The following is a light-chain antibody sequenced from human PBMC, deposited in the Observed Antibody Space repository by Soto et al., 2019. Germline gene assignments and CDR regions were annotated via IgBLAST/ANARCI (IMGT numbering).Light chain of an antibody. CDR3: SSYTSSSTLV. J-gene: IGLJ1*01. Sequence: QSVLTQPASVSGSPGQSITISCTGTSXDVGGYNYVSWYQQHPGKAPKLMIYEVSNRPSGVSNRFSGSKSGNTASLTISGLQAEDEADYYCSSYTSSSTLVFGPGTKGTVL. CDR1: SXDVGGYNY. CDR2: EVS. V-gene: IGLV2-14*01.